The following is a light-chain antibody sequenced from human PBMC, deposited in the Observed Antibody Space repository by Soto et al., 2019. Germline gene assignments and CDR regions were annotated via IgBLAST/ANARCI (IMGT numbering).Light chain of an antibody. CDR2: AAS. J-gene: IGKJ3*01. CDR3: QQSYSTPFT. V-gene: IGKV1-39*01. CDR1: QSIRSS. Sequence: DIQMTQSPSSLSASVGDRVTITCRASQSIRSSLNWYQQKPGKAPNLLIYAASRLQSGVPSRFSGSGSGTDFTLTISSLQPADFATYYCQQSYSTPFTFGPRTKVNIK.